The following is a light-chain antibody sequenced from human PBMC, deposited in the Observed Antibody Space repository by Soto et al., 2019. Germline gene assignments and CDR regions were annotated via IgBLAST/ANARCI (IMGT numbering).Light chain of an antibody. J-gene: IGKJ1*01. CDR1: QSISSW. V-gene: IGKV1-5*01. Sequence: DIQMTQSPSTLSGSVGDRVTITCRASQSISSWLAWYQQQPGKAPKLLIYDASSLESGVPSRFSGSGSETEFTLAISSLQPDDSATYYCQQYYSYWTFGQGTKVDIK. CDR3: QQYYSYWT. CDR2: DAS.